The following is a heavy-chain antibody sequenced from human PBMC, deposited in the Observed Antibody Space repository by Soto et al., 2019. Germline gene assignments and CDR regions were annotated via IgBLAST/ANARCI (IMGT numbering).Heavy chain of an antibody. Sequence: QVQLQESGPGLVKPSQTLSLTCTVSGGSISNDDYYWSWIRQPPGKGPEWIAYIYYSGRTYYNPSLRGRVIISVHTSKILFALKLTLVTAADTAVYYCAGYHGSGRSFDPWGQGTLVTVSS. D-gene: IGHD3-10*01. CDR3: AGYHGSGRSFDP. CDR2: IYYSGRT. V-gene: IGHV4-30-4*01. J-gene: IGHJ5*02. CDR1: GGSISNDDYY.